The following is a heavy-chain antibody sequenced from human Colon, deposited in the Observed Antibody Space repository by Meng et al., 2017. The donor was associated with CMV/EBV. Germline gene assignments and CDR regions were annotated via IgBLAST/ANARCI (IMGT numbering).Heavy chain of an antibody. Sequence: GGSLRLSGKYSGYSFTNCWIGWVRQMPGKGLEWMGIINPGDSDTQYQSSFQGKVTVSADKSINTAYLQWGSLKAADTAMYSWSIRWRFGNGDYFDSWGQGALVTVSS. CDR2: INPGDSDT. CDR3: SIRWRFGNGDYFDS. D-gene: IGHD2-8*01. J-gene: IGHJ4*02. V-gene: IGHV5-51*01. CDR1: GYSFTNCW.